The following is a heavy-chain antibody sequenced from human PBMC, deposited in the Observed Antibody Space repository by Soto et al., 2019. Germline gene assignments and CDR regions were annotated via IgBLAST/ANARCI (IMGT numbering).Heavy chain of an antibody. J-gene: IGHJ6*02. CDR1: GFTFSDYC. CDR3: ASSIPPGDFWSGYSDYYYYGMGV. V-gene: IGHV3-11*06. D-gene: IGHD3-3*01. CDR2: ISSSSSYT. Sequence: GGSLRLSCAASGFTFSDYCMSWIRQAPGKGLEWASYISSSSSYTNYADSVKGRFTISRDNAKNSLYLQMNSLRAEDTAVYYCASSIPPGDFWSGYSDYYYYGMGVWGQGTTVTVSS.